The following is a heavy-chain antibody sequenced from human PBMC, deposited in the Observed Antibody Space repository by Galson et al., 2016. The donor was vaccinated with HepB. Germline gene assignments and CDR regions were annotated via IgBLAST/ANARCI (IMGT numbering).Heavy chain of an antibody. CDR3: ANIKRTSPYCSGTNCFSRLWGPPFDY. J-gene: IGHJ4*02. CDR2: ISYDGSFK. CDR1: GFIFSNYG. V-gene: IGHV3-30*18. D-gene: IGHD2-2*01. Sequence: SLRLSCAASGFIFSNYGMHWVRQAPGKGLEWVAVISYDGSFKYYADAVNGRFTISRDNSRSTLYLQMNSLRTEDTAVYYCANIKRTSPYCSGTNCFSRLWGPPFDYWGQGTLVTISS.